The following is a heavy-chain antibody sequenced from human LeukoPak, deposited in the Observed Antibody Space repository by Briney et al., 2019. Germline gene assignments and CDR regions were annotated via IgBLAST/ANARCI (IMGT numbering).Heavy chain of an antibody. D-gene: IGHD1-26*01. CDR2: IYYSGST. Sequence: SETLSLTCTLSGGYISSRGDFWGWIRQSPGKGLEWIGSIYYSGSTYLNPSLKSRATILADTSKNQFSLNLASPTAADTALYYCAGRGSSSGTFDIWGPGTFVTVSS. J-gene: IGHJ3*02. CDR1: GGYISSRGDF. V-gene: IGHV4-39*07. CDR3: AGRGSSSGTFDI.